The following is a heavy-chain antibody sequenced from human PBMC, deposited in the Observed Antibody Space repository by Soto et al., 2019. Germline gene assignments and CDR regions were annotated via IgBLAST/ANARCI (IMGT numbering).Heavy chain of an antibody. Sequence: SVKVACNSSVAPLTSYCISWHLQAPGQGLEWMGRISAYNGNTNYAQKLHGRDTRTTDTSTRTAYMEMRSLRSDDTAVYYCARAPITGTTSENWLDSWGQGTLV. CDR1: VAPLTSYC. CDR3: ARAPITGTTSENWLDS. CDR2: ISAYNGNT. V-gene: IGHV1-18*04. D-gene: IGHD1-20*01. J-gene: IGHJ5*01.